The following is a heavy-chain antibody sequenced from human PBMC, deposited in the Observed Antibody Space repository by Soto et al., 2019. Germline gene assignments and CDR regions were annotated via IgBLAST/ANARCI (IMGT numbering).Heavy chain of an antibody. J-gene: IGHJ3*02. CDR3: ARGGGVGVAGSAAFDM. V-gene: IGHV1-2*02. CDR1: GYPVTAYY. D-gene: IGHD3-3*01. CDR2: INPATGAA. Sequence: QLHLVQSGAVVKKPGASVTVSCSASGYPVTAYYMHWVRQAPGRGLEWMGGINPATGAAKYTQTFQGRVTRTRDTSPSTFFMELSGLTSEDTAVFYCARGGGVGVAGSAAFDMWGQGTLVTVSS.